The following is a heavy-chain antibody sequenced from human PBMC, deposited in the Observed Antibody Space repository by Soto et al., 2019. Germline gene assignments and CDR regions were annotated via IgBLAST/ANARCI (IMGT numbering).Heavy chain of an antibody. CDR2: TYYRSKWYN. D-gene: IGHD6-6*01. Sequence: SQTLSLTCAISGDSVSSNSAAWNWIRQSPSRGLEWLGRTYYRSKWYNDYAVSVKSRITINPDTSKNQFSLQLNSVTPEDTAVYYCARAPHSSFSLWYNRFDPWGQGTPVHVYS. V-gene: IGHV6-1*01. CDR3: ARAPHSSFSLWYNRFDP. CDR1: GDSVSSNSAA. J-gene: IGHJ5*02.